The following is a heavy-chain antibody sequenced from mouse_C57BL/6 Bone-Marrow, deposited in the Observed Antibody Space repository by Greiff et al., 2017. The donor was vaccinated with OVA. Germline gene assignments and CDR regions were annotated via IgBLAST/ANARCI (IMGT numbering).Heavy chain of an antibody. D-gene: IGHD1-1*02. CDR1: GFTFSSYG. V-gene: IGHV5-6*01. CDR2: ISSGGSYT. CDR3: ARQDYGPPTAMDY. Sequence: EVMLVESGGDLVKPGGSLKLSCAASGFTFSSYGMSWVRQTPDKRLEWVATISSGGSYTYYPDSVKGRFTISRDNAKNTLYLQMSSLKSEDTAMYYCARQDYGPPTAMDYWGQGTSVTVSS. J-gene: IGHJ4*01.